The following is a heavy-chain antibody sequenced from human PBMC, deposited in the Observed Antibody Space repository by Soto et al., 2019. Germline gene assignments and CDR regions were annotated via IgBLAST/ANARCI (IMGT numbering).Heavy chain of an antibody. CDR1: GGSISSSSYY. V-gene: IGHV4-39*01. D-gene: IGHD6-6*01. CDR3: ARQIGQLEPRQINYYGMDV. J-gene: IGHJ6*02. CDR2: IYYSGST. Sequence: PSETLSLTCTVSGGSISSSSYYWGWIRQPPGKGLEWIGSIYYSGSTYYNPSLKSRVTISVDTSKNQFSLKLSSVTAADTAVYYCARQIGQLEPRQINYYGMDVWGQGTTVTVSS.